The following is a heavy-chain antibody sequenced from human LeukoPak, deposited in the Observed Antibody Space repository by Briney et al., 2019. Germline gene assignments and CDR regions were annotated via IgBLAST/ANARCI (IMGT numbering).Heavy chain of an antibody. CDR3: AKASVAIPQYCNS. Sequence: GGSLTLSCDASGFTFGQYAMNWVRQATREGLEWVSSISGTGSSTYSADSAKGRFTISRDNSKDTLFLQLNSLTAADTAMYFCAKASVAIPQYCNSWGQGTLVTVSS. D-gene: IGHD2-2*02. V-gene: IGHV3-23*01. CDR2: ISGTGSST. CDR1: GFTFGQYA. J-gene: IGHJ5*02.